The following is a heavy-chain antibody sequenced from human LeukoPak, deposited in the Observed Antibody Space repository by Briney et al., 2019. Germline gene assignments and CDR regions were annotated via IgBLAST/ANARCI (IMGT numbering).Heavy chain of an antibody. Sequence: AETLSLICTVSCGSISISSYYWGWIRQPPGKGLEWFGSIYDSGSTYYNPSLKRRVTISVDTSKNQFSLRLISVTDAHTAVYYCARLSSPLNSGTYPSPSEVFDIWGQGTMVTVSS. J-gene: IGHJ3*02. D-gene: IGHD1-26*01. CDR2: IYDSGST. V-gene: IGHV4-39*07. CDR3: ARLSSPLNSGTYPSPSEVFDI. CDR1: CGSISISSYY.